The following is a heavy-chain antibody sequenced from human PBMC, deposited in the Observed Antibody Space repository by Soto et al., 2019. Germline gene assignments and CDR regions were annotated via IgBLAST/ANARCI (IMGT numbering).Heavy chain of an antibody. V-gene: IGHV1-69*01. CDR3: ARGRSYRDGYKTYYYGMDV. CDR2: IIPIFGKA. D-gene: IGHD5-12*01. J-gene: IGHJ6*02. Sequence: QVQLVQSGAEVQKPGSSVKVSCKASGGTFSSSAISWVRRAPGRGLEWMGGIIPIFGKANYAQKFQGRVTITADESTSTAYMELSSLRAEDTAVYYGARGRSYRDGYKTYYYGMDVWGQGTTVTVSS. CDR1: GGTFSSSA.